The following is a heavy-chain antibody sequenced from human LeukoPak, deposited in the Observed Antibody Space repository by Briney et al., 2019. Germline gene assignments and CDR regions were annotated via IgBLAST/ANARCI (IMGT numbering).Heavy chain of an antibody. V-gene: IGHV1-8*03. D-gene: IGHD3-3*01. J-gene: IGHJ4*02. CDR3: ARTYYDFWSGYYPLDY. Sequence: ASVKVSCKASGYTFTSYDINWVRQATGQGLEWMGWMNPNSGNTGYAQKFQGRVTITRNTSISTAYMELSSRRSEDTAVYYCARTYYDFWSGYYPLDYWGQGTLVTVSS. CDR1: GYTFTSYD. CDR2: MNPNSGNT.